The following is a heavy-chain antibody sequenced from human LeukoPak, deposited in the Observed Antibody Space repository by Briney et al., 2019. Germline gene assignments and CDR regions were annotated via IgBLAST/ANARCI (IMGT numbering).Heavy chain of an antibody. D-gene: IGHD2-2*01. V-gene: IGHV1-18*01. J-gene: IGHJ6*04. Sequence: AAVKVSRKASGYTFTSYVISWVRQAPGQGLEWMGWISAYNGNTNYAQKLQGRVTMTTDTSTSTAYMELRSLRSDDTAVYYCARYCSSTSCYPVLDVWGKGTTVTVSS. CDR1: GYTFTSYV. CDR2: ISAYNGNT. CDR3: ARYCSSTSCYPVLDV.